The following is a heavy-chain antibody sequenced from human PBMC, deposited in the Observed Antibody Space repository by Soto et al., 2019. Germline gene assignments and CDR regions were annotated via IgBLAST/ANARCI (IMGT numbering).Heavy chain of an antibody. J-gene: IGHJ4*01. V-gene: IGHV3-7*01. CDR2: IMKDGGGK. CDR1: GFTFSSYA. CDR3: ARDRDYYKADY. Sequence: GGSLRLSCAASGFTFSSYAMSWVRQAPGKGLEWVSTIMKDGGGKKYVDSVKGRFTISRDNVKNSLFLQMNSLRAEDTAVYYCARDRDYYKADYWGQGTLVTVSS. D-gene: IGHD3-10*01.